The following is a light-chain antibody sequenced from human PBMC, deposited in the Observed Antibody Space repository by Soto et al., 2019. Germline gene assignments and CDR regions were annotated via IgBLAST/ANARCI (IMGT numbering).Light chain of an antibody. V-gene: IGKV3-11*01. Sequence: EFVLTQSPAILSLSPGEGATLSCRASQSVGNYLAWYQQKPGQAPRLLIYDASNRATGIPARFSGSGYGTDFTLTISSLEPEDFAVYYWHQRRNWLFSFGPGTKVDMK. CDR2: DAS. J-gene: IGKJ3*01. CDR1: QSVGNY. CDR3: HQRRNWLFS.